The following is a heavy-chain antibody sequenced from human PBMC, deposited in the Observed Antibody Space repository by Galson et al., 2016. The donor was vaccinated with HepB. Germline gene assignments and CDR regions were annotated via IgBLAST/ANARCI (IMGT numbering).Heavy chain of an antibody. CDR3: ARAVMLGRGMDV. V-gene: IGHV6-1*01. D-gene: IGHD3-10*01. Sequence: CAISGDSVYNNGAAWVWIRQSPSRGLERLGRTFYRSTWENHYAGSVKNRITISPDTSRNQFSLHLNSVTPEDTAVYYCARAVMLGRGMDVWGQGTTVTVS. J-gene: IGHJ6*02. CDR2: TFYRSTWEN. CDR1: GDSVYNNGAA.